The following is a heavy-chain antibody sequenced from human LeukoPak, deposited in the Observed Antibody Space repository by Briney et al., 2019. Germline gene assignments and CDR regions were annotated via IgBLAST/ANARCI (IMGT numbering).Heavy chain of an antibody. D-gene: IGHD2-2*01. Sequence: PGGSLRLSCAASGFSVTRHYMHWVRQAPAKGLEWVSFIYRDGRSYPADSVEGRFSISRDDSKNTVFLQMNNLRVEDTAVYYCAREPAIMRLTDYYYYFDVWGKGTSVTVSS. CDR1: GFSVTRHY. V-gene: IGHV3-53*01. CDR2: IYRDGRS. J-gene: IGHJ6*03. CDR3: AREPAIMRLTDYYYYFDV.